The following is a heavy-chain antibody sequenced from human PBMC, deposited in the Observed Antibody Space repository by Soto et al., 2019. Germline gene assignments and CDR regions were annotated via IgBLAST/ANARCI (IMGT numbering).Heavy chain of an antibody. CDR3: ATYLN. J-gene: IGHJ4*02. Sequence: PSETLSLTCAVYGGSFSGYYWSWIRQPPGKGMEWIGEINYSGRTTYNPSLKSRATVSVDTSKNQFSLRLSSVTAADTAVYYCATYLNWGQGTLVTVSS. V-gene: IGHV4-34*01. CDR1: GGSFSGYY. CDR2: INYSGRT. D-gene: IGHD3-16*01.